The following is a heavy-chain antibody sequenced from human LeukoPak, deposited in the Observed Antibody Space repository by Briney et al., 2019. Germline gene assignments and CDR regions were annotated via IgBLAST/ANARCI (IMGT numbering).Heavy chain of an antibody. J-gene: IGHJ3*02. CDR1: GGSMTNYY. CDR2: IFSSGDI. CDR3: ARLPYYGSGSEKGFDI. Sequence: SETLSLTCTVSGGSMTNYYWSWIRQPAGKGLEWIGRIFSSGDINYNPSLKSRVTMSIDTSKNQFSLKLSSVTAADTAVYYCARLPYYGSGSEKGFDIWGQGTMVTVSS. D-gene: IGHD3-10*01. V-gene: IGHV4-4*07.